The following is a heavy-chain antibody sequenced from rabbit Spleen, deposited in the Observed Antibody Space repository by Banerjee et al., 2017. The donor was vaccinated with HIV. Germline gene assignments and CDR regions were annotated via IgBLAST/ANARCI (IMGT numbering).Heavy chain of an antibody. J-gene: IGHJ4*01. Sequence: QEQLEESGGDLVKPGASLTLTCTASGFTISNSYWICWVRQAPGKGLEWIACIYADSSSFTYYATWAKGRFTISKTSSTTVTLQMTSLTAADTATYFCARDLDGVIGWNFGWWGPGTLVTVS. CDR2: IYADSSSFT. CDR1: GFTISNSYW. V-gene: IGHV1S45*01. D-gene: IGHD1-1*01. CDR3: ARDLDGVIGWNFGW.